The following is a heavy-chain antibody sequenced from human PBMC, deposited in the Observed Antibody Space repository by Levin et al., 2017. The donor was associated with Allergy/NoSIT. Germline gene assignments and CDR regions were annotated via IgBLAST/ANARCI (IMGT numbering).Heavy chain of an antibody. Sequence: QTGGSLRLSCAASGFTFSSYSMNWVRQAPGKGPEWVSYISSSSSTIFYADSVKGRFTISRDNAKSSLYLQMNSLRAEDTAVYYCARPGVGAGYYDFWSAYYPWGQGTLVTVSS. V-gene: IGHV3-48*01. D-gene: IGHD3-3*01. CDR2: ISSSSSTI. CDR3: ARPGVGAGYYDFWSAYYP. CDR1: GFTFSSYS. J-gene: IGHJ4*02.